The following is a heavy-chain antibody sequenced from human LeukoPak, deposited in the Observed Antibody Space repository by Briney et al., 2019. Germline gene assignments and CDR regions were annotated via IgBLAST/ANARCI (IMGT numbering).Heavy chain of an antibody. J-gene: IGHJ3*02. V-gene: IGHV4-59*12. CDR3: ARRYAVKAFDI. CDR2: IYYSGST. CDR1: GGSISSYY. Sequence: SETLSLTCTVSGGSISSYYWSWIRQPPGKGLEWIGYIYYSGSTNYNPSLKSRVTISVDTSKNQFSLKLSSVTAADTAVYYCARRYAVKAFDIWGQGTMVTVSS. D-gene: IGHD2-2*01.